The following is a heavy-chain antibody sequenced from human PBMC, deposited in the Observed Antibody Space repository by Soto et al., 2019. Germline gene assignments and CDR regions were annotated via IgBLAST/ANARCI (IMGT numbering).Heavy chain of an antibody. D-gene: IGHD2-2*01. V-gene: IGHV1-58*01. CDR3: AAGYCSSTSCPRMDV. J-gene: IGHJ6*02. CDR1: GFTFTSSA. Sequence: SVKVSCKASGFTFTSSAVQWVRQARGQRLEWIGWIVVGSGNTNYAQKFQERVTITRDMSTSTAYMELSSLRSEDTAVYYCAAGYCSSTSCPRMDVWGQGTTVTVSS. CDR2: IVVGSGNT.